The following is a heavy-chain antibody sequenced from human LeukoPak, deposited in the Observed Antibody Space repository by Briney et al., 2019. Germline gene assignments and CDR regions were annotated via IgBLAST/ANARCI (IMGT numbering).Heavy chain of an antibody. D-gene: IGHD6-13*01. CDR3: AKEWRFSSSWYQHYFDY. CDR1: GFTFSSYA. Sequence: SGGSLRLSCAASGFTFSSYAMSWVRQAPGKGLEWVSAISGSGGSTYYADSVKGRFTISRDTSTNTLYLQLNSLRVDDTAIYFCAKEWRFSSSWYQHYFDYWGQGTLVTVSS. CDR2: ISGSGGST. V-gene: IGHV3-23*01. J-gene: IGHJ4*02.